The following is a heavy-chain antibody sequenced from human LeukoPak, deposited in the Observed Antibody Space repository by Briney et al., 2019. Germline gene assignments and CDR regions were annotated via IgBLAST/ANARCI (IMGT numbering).Heavy chain of an antibody. Sequence: ASVKVTCKASGYTFTSYGISWVRRAPGQGLEWMGWISAYNGNTNYAQKLQGRVTMTTDTSTSTAYMELRSLRSDDTAVYYCARDDRGSYTFDYWGQGTLVTVSS. J-gene: IGHJ4*02. V-gene: IGHV1-18*01. CDR1: GYTFTSYG. CDR2: ISAYNGNT. CDR3: ARDDRGSYTFDY. D-gene: IGHD1-26*01.